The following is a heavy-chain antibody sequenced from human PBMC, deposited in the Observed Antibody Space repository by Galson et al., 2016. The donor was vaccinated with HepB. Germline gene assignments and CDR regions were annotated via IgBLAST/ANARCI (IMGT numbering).Heavy chain of an antibody. V-gene: IGHV3-13*01. Sequence: SLRLSCAASGFTFSRYDMHWVRHVTGKGLEWVSAIGTAGDTYYPGSVKGRFTISRENAKNSLYLQMNSLRDEDTAVYYCARDPSYHSGMDVWGQGTTVTVSS. CDR1: GFTFSRYD. CDR3: ARDPSYHSGMDV. J-gene: IGHJ6*02. CDR2: IGTAGDT.